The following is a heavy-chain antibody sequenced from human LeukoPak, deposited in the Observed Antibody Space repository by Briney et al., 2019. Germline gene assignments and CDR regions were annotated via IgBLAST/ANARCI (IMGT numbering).Heavy chain of an antibody. CDR1: GGSFSGYY. Sequence: SETLSLTCAVYGGSFSGYYWSWIRQPPGKGLEWIGEINHSGSTNYNPSLKSRVTISVDTSKNQFSLKLSSVTAADTAVYYCARGLGGSSGPYFDYWGQGTLVTVSS. V-gene: IGHV4-34*01. CDR3: ARGLGGSSGPYFDY. CDR2: INHSGST. D-gene: IGHD2-15*01. J-gene: IGHJ4*02.